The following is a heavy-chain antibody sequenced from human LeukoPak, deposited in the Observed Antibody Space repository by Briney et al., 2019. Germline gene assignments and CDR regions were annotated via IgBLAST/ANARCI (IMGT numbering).Heavy chain of an antibody. CDR1: GGSISSYY. D-gene: IGHD3-22*01. CDR2: IYYSGST. Sequence: PSETLSLTCTVSGGSISSYYWSWIRQPPGKGLEWIGYIYYSGSTNHNPSLKSRVTISVDTSKNQFSLKLSSVTAADTAVYYCARGRSGYYDSSGVLDYWGQGTLVTVSS. V-gene: IGHV4-59*01. CDR3: ARGRSGYYDSSGVLDY. J-gene: IGHJ4*02.